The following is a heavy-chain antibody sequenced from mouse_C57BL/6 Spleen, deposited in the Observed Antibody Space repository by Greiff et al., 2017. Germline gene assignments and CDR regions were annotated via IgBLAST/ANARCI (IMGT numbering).Heavy chain of an antibody. CDR3: ARRLTGTSYYAMDC. J-gene: IGHJ4*01. D-gene: IGHD4-1*01. Sequence: VKLQQSGAELVRPGSSVKLSCKASGYTFTSYWMDWVKQRPGQGLEWIGSIYPSDSDTHYNQKFKDKATLTVDKSSSTAYMQLSSLTSEDSAVYYGARRLTGTSYYAMDCWGQGPSVTVSS. CDR2: IYPSDSDT. CDR1: GYTFTSYW. V-gene: IGHV1-61*01.